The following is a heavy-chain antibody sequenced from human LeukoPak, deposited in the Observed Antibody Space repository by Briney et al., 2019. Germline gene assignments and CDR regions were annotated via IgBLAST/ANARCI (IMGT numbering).Heavy chain of an antibody. CDR3: ATGTFGGVIIPQIISI. D-gene: IGHD3-16*01. J-gene: IGHJ3*02. Sequence: GGSLRLSCAASGFTFDDYAMHWVRQAPGKGLEWVSGISWNSGSIGYADSVKGRFTISRDNAKNSLYLQMNSLKTEDTAVYYCATGTFGGVIIPQIISIWGQGTMVTVSS. V-gene: IGHV3-9*01. CDR2: ISWNSGSI. CDR1: GFTFDDYA.